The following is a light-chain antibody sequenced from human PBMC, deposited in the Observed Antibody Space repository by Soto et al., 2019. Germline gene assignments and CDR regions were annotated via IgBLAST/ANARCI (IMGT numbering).Light chain of an antibody. Sequence: QSVLTQSPSVSGTPGQRVTMSCSGSTSNIGNNPVNWYQQSPGTAPKLLMYDNDQRPSGVADRFSGSKSGTSASLAISGLQPEDETEYSCATWEDTVSGYVFGTGTKVTAL. CDR1: TSNIGNNP. CDR2: DND. J-gene: IGLJ1*01. CDR3: ATWEDTVSGYV. V-gene: IGLV1-44*01.